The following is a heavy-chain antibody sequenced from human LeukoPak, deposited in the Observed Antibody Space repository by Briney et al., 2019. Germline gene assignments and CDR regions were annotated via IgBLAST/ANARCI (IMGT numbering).Heavy chain of an antibody. J-gene: IGHJ4*02. CDR1: GGSISSSSYY. CDR2: IYYSGST. V-gene: IGHV4-39*07. Sequence: SETLSLTCTVSGGSISSSSYYWGWIRQPPGKGLEWIGSIYYSGSTNYNPSLKSRVTISVDSSKNQFSLKLSSVTAADTAVYYCASTPMVRGVLIRTYFDYWGQGTLVTVSS. CDR3: ASTPMVRGVLIRTYFDY. D-gene: IGHD3-10*01.